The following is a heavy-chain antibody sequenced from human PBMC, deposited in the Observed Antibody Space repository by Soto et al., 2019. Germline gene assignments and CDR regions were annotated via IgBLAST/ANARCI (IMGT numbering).Heavy chain of an antibody. CDR1: GGSISGSSYY. V-gene: IGHV4-39*02. D-gene: IGHD5-12*01. Sequence: SETLSLTCTVSGGSISGSSYYWGWIRQPPGKGLEWIGSVYYNGNTYYDPSLKSRVTISVDTSRNQFSLKLSSVTAADTAVYYCARECTVATIGGGMDVWGQGTTVTVSS. CDR3: ARECTVATIGGGMDV. CDR2: VYYNGNT. J-gene: IGHJ6*02.